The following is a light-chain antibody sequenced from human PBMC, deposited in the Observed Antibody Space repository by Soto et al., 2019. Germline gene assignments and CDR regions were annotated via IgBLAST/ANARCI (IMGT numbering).Light chain of an antibody. Sequence: DIQMTQAPSSVFASVGDRVTITCRASQGIGTWLAWYQQKPGKAPSLLIYAASTLHSGVPSRFTGRGSGTDFTLTISSLQPEDSATYYCQHATSFPITFGQGTRLEMK. CDR1: QGIGTW. V-gene: IGKV1D-12*01. CDR3: QHATSFPIT. CDR2: AAS. J-gene: IGKJ5*01.